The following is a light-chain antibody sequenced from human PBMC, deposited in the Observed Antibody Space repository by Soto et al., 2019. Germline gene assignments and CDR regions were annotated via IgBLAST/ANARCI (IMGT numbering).Light chain of an antibody. CDR1: QTIDVY. CDR2: GAS. Sequence: DIQMTQSPSSLSASVGDRVTITCRASQTIDVYLNWYQKKPGKAPKLLIYGASSLQSGVPSTFGGNGSGTAFTLTISCLHPDEFPTYYWQQTYSTPLFGQGTRLERK. CDR3: QQTYSTPL. V-gene: IGKV1-39*01. J-gene: IGKJ5*01.